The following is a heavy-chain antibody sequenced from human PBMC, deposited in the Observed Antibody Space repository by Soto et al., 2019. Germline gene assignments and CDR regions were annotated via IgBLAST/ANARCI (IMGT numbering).Heavy chain of an antibody. CDR2: MSYSGTT. D-gene: IGHD2-15*01. V-gene: IGHV4-31*03. CDR1: GGSISSGDYY. CDR3: ARYCSGGTCQYAFDI. J-gene: IGHJ3*02. Sequence: PSETLSLTCTVSGGSISSGDYYWSWIRQHPGKGLEWIAYMSYSGTTYYNPSLKTRVIISLDTSTNQFSLKLSSVTAADTAVYFCARYCSGGTCQYAFDIWGQGTMVTVSS.